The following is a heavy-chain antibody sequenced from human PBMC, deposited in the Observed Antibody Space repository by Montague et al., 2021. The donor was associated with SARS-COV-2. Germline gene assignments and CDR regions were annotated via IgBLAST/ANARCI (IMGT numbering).Heavy chain of an antibody. V-gene: IGHV4-4*02. CDR1: GGSISSSNW. CDR3: VYRDYYYYGMDV. J-gene: IGHJ6*02. CDR2: IYHSGST. Sequence: SETLSLTCAVSGGSISSSNWWSWVRQPPGKGLEWIGEIYHSGSTNYNPSLKSRVTISVDKSKSQFSLKLSSVIAADTAVYYCVYRDYYYYGMDVWGQGTTVTVSS. D-gene: IGHD5-12*01.